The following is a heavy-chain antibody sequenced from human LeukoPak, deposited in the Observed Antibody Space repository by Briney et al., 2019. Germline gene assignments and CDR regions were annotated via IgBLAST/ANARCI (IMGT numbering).Heavy chain of an antibody. D-gene: IGHD5-18*01. J-gene: IGHJ4*02. V-gene: IGHV4-34*01. CDR3: ARGLRYSRGFDY. Sequence: SETLSLTCAVYGGSFSGYYWSWIRQPPGKGLEWIGEINHSGSTNYNPSLKSRVTISVDTSKNQFSLKLSSVTAADTAVYYCARGLRYSRGFDYWGQGTLVTVSS. CDR1: GGSFSGYY. CDR2: INHSGST.